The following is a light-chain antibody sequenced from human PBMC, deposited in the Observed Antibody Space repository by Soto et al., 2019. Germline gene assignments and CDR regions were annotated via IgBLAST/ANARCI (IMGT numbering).Light chain of an antibody. CDR1: SSDVGGYNY. CDR2: DVS. CDR3: CSYSGSSTLGV. V-gene: IGLV2-11*01. Sequence: QSVLTQPRSVSGSPGQSVTISCTGTSSDVGGYNYVSWYQQHPGKAPKLMIYDVSKRPSGVPDRFSGSKSGNTASLTISGLQAEEEADYYCCSYSGSSTLGVFGGGTKLTVL. J-gene: IGLJ3*02.